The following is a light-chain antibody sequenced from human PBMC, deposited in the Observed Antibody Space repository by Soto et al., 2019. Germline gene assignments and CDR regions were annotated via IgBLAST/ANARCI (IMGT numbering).Light chain of an antibody. CDR2: GAS. CDR1: QSIDSKY. J-gene: IGKJ1*01. Sequence: EIVLTQSPGTLSLSPGERATLSCRASQSIDSKYLGWYQQKPGQTPRLLIYGASSRATGIPDRFSGSGSGTHFTLTSSRLEPKDFAVYYCQHYGTSPGTFGQGTKVEIK. V-gene: IGKV3-20*01. CDR3: QHYGTSPGT.